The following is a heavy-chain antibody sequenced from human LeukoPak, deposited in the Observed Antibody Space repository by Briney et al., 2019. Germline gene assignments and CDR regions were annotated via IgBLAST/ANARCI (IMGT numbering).Heavy chain of an antibody. D-gene: IGHD3-3*01. J-gene: IGHJ4*02. CDR1: GGSISSYY. V-gene: IGHV4-4*07. CDR3: QLLPINYDFWSGSSGEFDY. Sequence: SETLSLTCTVSGGSISSYYWSWIRQPPGKGLEWIGRIYTSGSTNYSPSLKSRVTMSLDTSKNQFSLTMSSVTAADTAVYYCQLLPINYDFWSGSSGEFDYWGQGTLVTVSS. CDR2: IYTSGST.